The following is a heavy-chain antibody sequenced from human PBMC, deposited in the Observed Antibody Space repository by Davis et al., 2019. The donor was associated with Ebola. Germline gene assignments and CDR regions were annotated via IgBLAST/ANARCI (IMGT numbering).Heavy chain of an antibody. V-gene: IGHV4-59*08. CDR2: IYYSGST. D-gene: IGHD3-16*01. J-gene: IGHJ2*01. Sequence: SETLSLTCTVSGGSISSYYWSWIRQPPGKGLEWIGYIYYSGSTNSNPFLKSRVTMSVDTSKNQFSLKVRSVTAADTAVYYCARMGLGFEPDLWGRGTLVTVSS. CDR1: GGSISSYY. CDR3: ARMGLGFEPDL.